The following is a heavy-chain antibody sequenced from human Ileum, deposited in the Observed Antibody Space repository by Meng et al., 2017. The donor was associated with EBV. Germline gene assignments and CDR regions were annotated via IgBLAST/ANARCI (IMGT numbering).Heavy chain of an antibody. V-gene: IGHV1-18*01. CDR1: GYTFTSYG. Sequence: QGHLVQSGGELKKTGASVKVSCKASGYTFTSYGISWVRQAPGQGLEWMGWISAYNGNTNYAQKLQGRVTMTTDTSTSTAYMELRSLRSDDTAVYYCARVGARGGSCYYWGQGTLVTVSS. D-gene: IGHD2-15*01. J-gene: IGHJ4*02. CDR2: ISAYNGNT. CDR3: ARVGARGGSCYY.